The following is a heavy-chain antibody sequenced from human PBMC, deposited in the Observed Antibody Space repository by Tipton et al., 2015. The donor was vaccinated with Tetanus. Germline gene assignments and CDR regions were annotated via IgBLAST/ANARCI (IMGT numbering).Heavy chain of an antibody. CDR1: GASINAGGYL. D-gene: IGHD3-10*01. Sequence: TLSLTCTVSGASINAGGYLWTWVRHHPGKGLEWIGNIYYTERTSYNPSLKSRVTISVDTSKSQFSLRLTSVTAADTAVYYCARSKLLWFGESLSGFDSWGQGTLVTVSA. V-gene: IGHV4-31*03. J-gene: IGHJ4*02. CDR3: ARSKLLWFGESLSGFDS. CDR2: IYYTERT.